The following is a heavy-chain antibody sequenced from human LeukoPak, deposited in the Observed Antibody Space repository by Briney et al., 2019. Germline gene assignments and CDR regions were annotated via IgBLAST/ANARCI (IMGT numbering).Heavy chain of an antibody. CDR2: IYYSGST. V-gene: IGHV4-59*08. D-gene: IGHD1-1*01. CDR1: GGSISSYY. Sequence: SETLSLTCTVSGGSISSYYWSWIRQPPGKGLEWIGYIYYSGSTNYNPFLKSRVTISVDTSKNQFSLKLSSVTAADTAVYYCARHTGTPGTTGTTDYWGQGTLVTVSS. J-gene: IGHJ4*02. CDR3: ARHTGTPGTTGTTDY.